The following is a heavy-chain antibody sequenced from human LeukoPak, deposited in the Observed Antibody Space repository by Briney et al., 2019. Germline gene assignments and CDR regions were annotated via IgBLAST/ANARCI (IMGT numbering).Heavy chain of an antibody. D-gene: IGHD6-19*01. CDR2: INPNSGGT. CDR1: GYTFTGYY. J-gene: IGHJ4*02. Sequence: GASVKVSCKASGYTFTGYYMHWVRQAPGQGLEWMGWINPNSGGTNYAQKFQGRVTMTRDTSISTAYMELSRLRSDDTAVYYCARDWEYSSGWCDYWGQGTLVTVSS. V-gene: IGHV1-2*02. CDR3: ARDWEYSSGWCDY.